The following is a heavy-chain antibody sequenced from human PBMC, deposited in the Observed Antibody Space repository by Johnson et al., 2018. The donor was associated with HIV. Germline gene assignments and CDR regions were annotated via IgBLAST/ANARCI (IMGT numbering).Heavy chain of an antibody. CDR3: AKSQYSSSWIDAFDI. CDR1: GFTFSSYA. J-gene: IGHJ3*02. CDR2: IWYDGSNK. V-gene: IGHV3-33*06. D-gene: IGHD6-13*01. Sequence: QVQLVESGGGVFQPGRSLRLSCAASGFTFSSYAMHWVRQAPGKGLEWVAVIWYDGSNKYYADSVKGRFTIYRDNSKNTVYLQMNSLRAEDTAVYYCAKSQYSSSWIDAFDIWGQGTMVTVSS.